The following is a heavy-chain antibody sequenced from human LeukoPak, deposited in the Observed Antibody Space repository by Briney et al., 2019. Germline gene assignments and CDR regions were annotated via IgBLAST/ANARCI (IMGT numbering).Heavy chain of an antibody. V-gene: IGHV4-39*07. CDR1: GGSISSSSYY. J-gene: IGHJ4*02. D-gene: IGHD3-22*01. CDR2: IYYSGST. CDR3: ARDSRIYYDSSGYFGY. Sequence: SETLSLTCTVSGGSISSSSYYWGWIRQPPGKGLEWIGSIYYSGSTYYNPSLKSRVTISVDTSKNQFSLKLSSVTAADTAVYYCARDSRIYYDSSGYFGYWGQGTLVTVSS.